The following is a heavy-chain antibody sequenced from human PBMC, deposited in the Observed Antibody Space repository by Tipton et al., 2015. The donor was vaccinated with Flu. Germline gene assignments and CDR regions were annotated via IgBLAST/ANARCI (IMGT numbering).Heavy chain of an antibody. Sequence: TLSLTCTVSGDSISSYYWSWIRQPPGKGLEGIGYIYYSGSTNYNPSLKSRVTISVDTSKNHFSLKLSSVTAADTAVYYCGRGSFAWHRGAFDFWGQGTMVPVFS. CDR3: GRGSFAWHRGAFDF. CDR1: GDSISSYY. V-gene: IGHV4-59*01. J-gene: IGHJ3*01. CDR2: IYYSGST. D-gene: IGHD1-14*01.